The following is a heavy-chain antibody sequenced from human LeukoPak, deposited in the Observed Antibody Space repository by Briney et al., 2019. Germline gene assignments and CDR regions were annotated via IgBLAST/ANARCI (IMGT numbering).Heavy chain of an antibody. CDR3: ARVWHCTSTSCYDY. Sequence: GGSLRPSCAASGFTFSSYSMNWVRQAPGKGLEWVSYISSSSGTIYYADSVRGRFTISRDNAKNSLYLQMNSLRDEDTAVYYCARVWHCTSTSCYDYWGQGTLVTVSS. V-gene: IGHV3-48*02. CDR1: GFTFSSYS. J-gene: IGHJ4*02. CDR2: ISSSSGTI. D-gene: IGHD2-2*01.